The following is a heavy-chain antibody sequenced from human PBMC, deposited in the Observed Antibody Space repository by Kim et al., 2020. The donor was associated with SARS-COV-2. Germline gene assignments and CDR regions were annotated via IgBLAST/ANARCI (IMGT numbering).Heavy chain of an antibody. J-gene: IGHJ5*02. CDR2: ISSSGSTI. V-gene: IGHV3-48*03. Sequence: GGSLRLSCAASGFTFSSYEMNWVRQAPGKGLEWVSYISSSGSTIYYADSVKGRFTISRDNAKNSLYLQMNSLRAEDTAVYYCARARYSYDPWGQGTLVTVSS. CDR3: ARARYSYDP. D-gene: IGHD5-18*01. CDR1: GFTFSSYE.